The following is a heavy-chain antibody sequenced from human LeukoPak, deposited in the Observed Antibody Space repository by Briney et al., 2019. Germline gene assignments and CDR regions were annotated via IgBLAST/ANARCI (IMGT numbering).Heavy chain of an antibody. Sequence: GGSLRLSCVGSGFIFRSYAVTWVRQAPGKGLDWVSSITANGDSTYYADSVKGRFTISRDNSKNTLYLQMTSVRAEDTAVYYCATFGVIVRNNYLDYWGQGALVAVSS. D-gene: IGHD3-3*01. V-gene: IGHV3-23*01. CDR3: ATFGVIVRNNYLDY. CDR1: GFIFRSYA. CDR2: ITANGDST. J-gene: IGHJ4*02.